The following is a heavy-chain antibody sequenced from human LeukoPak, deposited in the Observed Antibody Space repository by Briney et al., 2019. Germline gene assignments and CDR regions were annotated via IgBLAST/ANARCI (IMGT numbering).Heavy chain of an antibody. D-gene: IGHD4-17*01. CDR2: ISPDEKK. CDR3: ARDMLHDYGDYVPDN. CDR1: GFIFSSHG. V-gene: IGHV3-33*01. Sequence: PGGSLRLSCAASGFIFSSHGMNWVRQDPGKGLEWVAGISPDEKKYYVDAVKGRFTISRDNSKNTLYLQMNSLRAEDTAVYYCARDMLHDYGDYVPDNRGQGTLVTVSS. J-gene: IGHJ4*02.